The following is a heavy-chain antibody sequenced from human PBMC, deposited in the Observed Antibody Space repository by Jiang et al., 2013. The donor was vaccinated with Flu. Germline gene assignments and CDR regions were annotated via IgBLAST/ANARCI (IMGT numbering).Heavy chain of an antibody. CDR3: SRLSTITDDVFDY. Sequence: SVKVSCKASGYTFTSYAMHWVRQAPGQRLEWMGWINAGNGNTEYPQKFQDRVTITRDTSASTVYMDLSSLRSEDTAVYYCSRLSTITDDVFDYWGQGTLVTVPS. V-gene: IGHV1-3*01. CDR1: GYTFTSYA. CDR2: INAGNGNT. J-gene: IGHJ4*02. D-gene: IGHD5/OR15-5a*01.